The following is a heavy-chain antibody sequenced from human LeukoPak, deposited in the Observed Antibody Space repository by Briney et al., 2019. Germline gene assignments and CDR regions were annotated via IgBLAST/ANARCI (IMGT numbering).Heavy chain of an antibody. CDR2: IWYDGSEK. CDR3: ARDGYSFGHDFDY. CDR1: GFTFSQFG. D-gene: IGHD5-18*01. V-gene: IGHV3-33*01. J-gene: IGHJ4*02. Sequence: GGSLRLSCAASGFTFSQFGMHWVRQAPGKGLEWVAIIWYDGSEKFYGDSVKGRFTISRDNSKNTLYLQMSSLRAEDTAVYYCARDGYSFGHDFDYWGQGTLVTVSS.